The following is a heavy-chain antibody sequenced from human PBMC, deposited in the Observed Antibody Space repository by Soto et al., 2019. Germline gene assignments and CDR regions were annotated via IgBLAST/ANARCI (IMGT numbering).Heavy chain of an antibody. CDR1: GYNFATYG. V-gene: IGHV1-18*01. D-gene: IGHD3-9*01. CDR2: INPANGNT. Sequence: QVQLVQSGAEVEKPGASVKVSCKASGYNFATYGISWVRQAPGQGLEWMGWINPANGNTNYAQKFPARTTLTSDTSTNTVYMDLRSLRSDDAAVYFCATTPILPERGLDSWGQGTLVSVSS. J-gene: IGHJ4*02. CDR3: ATTPILPERGLDS.